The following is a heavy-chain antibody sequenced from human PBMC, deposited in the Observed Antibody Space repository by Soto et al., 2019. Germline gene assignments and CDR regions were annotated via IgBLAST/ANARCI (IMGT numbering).Heavy chain of an antibody. Sequence: ASVKVSCKASGYTFTSYAMHLVRQAPGQRLEWMGWINAGNGNTKYSQKFQGRVTITRDTSASTAYMELSSLRSEDTAVYYCARESDYGDYFDYWGQGTLVTVSS. V-gene: IGHV1-3*01. J-gene: IGHJ4*02. CDR1: GYTFTSYA. CDR2: INAGNGNT. D-gene: IGHD4-17*01. CDR3: ARESDYGDYFDY.